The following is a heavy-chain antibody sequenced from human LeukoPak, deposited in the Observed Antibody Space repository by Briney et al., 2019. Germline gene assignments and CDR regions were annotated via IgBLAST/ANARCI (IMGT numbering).Heavy chain of an antibody. J-gene: IGHJ4*02. Sequence: GGSLRLSCAASGFTFSTYWMSWVRQAPGKGLEWVANIKQDGSEKYYVDSVKGRFTISRDNAKNSLYLQMNSLRAEDTAVYYCAIPTRDGYNWRSFDYWGQGTLVTVSS. CDR3: AIPTRDGYNWRSFDY. CDR2: IKQDGSEK. V-gene: IGHV3-7*03. D-gene: IGHD5-24*01. CDR1: GFTFSTYW.